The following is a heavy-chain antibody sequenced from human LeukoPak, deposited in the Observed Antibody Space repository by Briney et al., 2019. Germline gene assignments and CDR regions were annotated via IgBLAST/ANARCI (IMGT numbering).Heavy chain of an antibody. V-gene: IGHV1-2*04. D-gene: IGHD3-9*01. CDR2: INPNSGGT. CDR3: ARGNYDILTGYFVY. CDR1: GYTSTGYY. Sequence: GASVKVSCKASGYTSTGYYMHWVRQAPGQGLEWMGWINPNSGGTNYAQKFQGWVTMTRDTSISTAYMELSRLRSDDTAVYYCARGNYDILTGYFVYWGQGTLVTVSS. J-gene: IGHJ4*02.